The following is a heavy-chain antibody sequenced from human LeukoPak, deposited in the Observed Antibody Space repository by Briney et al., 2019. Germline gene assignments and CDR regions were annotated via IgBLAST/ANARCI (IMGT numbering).Heavy chain of an antibody. J-gene: IGHJ3*02. V-gene: IGHV3-9*01. D-gene: IGHD5-18*01. CDR2: ISWNSGSI. CDR1: GFTFDDYA. Sequence: AGGSLRLSCAASGFTFDDYAMHWVRQAPGKGLEWVSGISWNSGSIGYADSVKGRFTISRDNAKNSLYLQMNSLRAEDTALYYCAKDRGYSYGQAFDIWGQGTMVTVSS. CDR3: AKDRGYSYGQAFDI.